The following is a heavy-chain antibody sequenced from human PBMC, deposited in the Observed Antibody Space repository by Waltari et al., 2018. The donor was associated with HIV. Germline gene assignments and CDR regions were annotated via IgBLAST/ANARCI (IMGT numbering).Heavy chain of an antibody. CDR2: IYYRGNT. D-gene: IGHD7-27*01. CDR1: GGSISTSSYY. V-gene: IGHV4-39*01. Sequence: QLQLQESGPGLVKPSETLSLTCTVSGGSISTSSYYWGWLRQPPGKGLESIGNIYYRGNTFYNPSLNSRVTMSVDTSRNQFSLNLSSVTAADTAVYYCARVARRGLVWGSPWYYGMDVWGQGTTVTVSS. J-gene: IGHJ6*02. CDR3: ARVARRGLVWGSPWYYGMDV.